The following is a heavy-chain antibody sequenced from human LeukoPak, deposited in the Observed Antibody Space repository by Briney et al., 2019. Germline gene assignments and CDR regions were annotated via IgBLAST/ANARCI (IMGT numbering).Heavy chain of an antibody. J-gene: IGHJ6*02. CDR1: GFTFSSYG. CDR2: ISYDGSNK. V-gene: IGHV3-30*18. Sequence: GGSLRLSCAASGFTFSSYGMHWVRQAPGKGLEWVAVISYDGSNKYYADSVKGRFTISRDNSKNTLYLQMNSLRAEDTAVYYCAKDTEMATTSYYYYGMDVWGQGTTVTVSS. D-gene: IGHD5-24*01. CDR3: AKDTEMATTSYYYYGMDV.